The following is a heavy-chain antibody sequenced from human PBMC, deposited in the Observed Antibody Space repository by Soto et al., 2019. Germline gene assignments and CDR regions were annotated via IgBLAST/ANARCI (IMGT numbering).Heavy chain of an antibody. Sequence: SETLSLTCTVSGGFISTGGYYWNWIRQHPGEGLEWIGYIHDSGSTYDNPSLRGRVTMSLDTSNNQFSLKLSSVTAADTAIYYCARFDPGPYYFDFWGRGTLVTVS. CDR3: ARFDPGPYYFDF. D-gene: IGHD3-9*01. CDR1: GGFISTGGYY. J-gene: IGHJ4*02. CDR2: IHDSGST. V-gene: IGHV4-31*03.